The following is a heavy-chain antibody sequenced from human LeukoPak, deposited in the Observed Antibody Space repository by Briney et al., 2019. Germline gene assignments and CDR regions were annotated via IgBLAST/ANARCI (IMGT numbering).Heavy chain of an antibody. Sequence: PSETLSLTCTVSGGSISSYYWSWLRQPAGKGLEWIGRIYTSGSTNYNPSLKSRVTMSVDTSKNQFSLKLSSVTAADTAVYYCARDNRVTPYNWFDPWGQGTLVTVSP. J-gene: IGHJ5*02. CDR1: GGSISSYY. D-gene: IGHD2-21*02. CDR3: ARDNRVTPYNWFDP. CDR2: IYTSGST. V-gene: IGHV4-4*07.